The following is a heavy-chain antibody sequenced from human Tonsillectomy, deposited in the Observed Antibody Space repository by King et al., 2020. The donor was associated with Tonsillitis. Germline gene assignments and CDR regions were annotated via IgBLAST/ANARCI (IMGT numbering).Heavy chain of an antibody. CDR3: ARLTTGGTDY. J-gene: IGHJ4*02. V-gene: IGHV4-59*08. D-gene: IGHD3-16*01. CDR1: GGSISSYY. Sequence: VQLQGSGPGLVKPSETLSLTCTVSGGSISSYYWSWIRQPPGKGLEWIGYIYYSGSTNYNPSLKSRVTISVDTSKNQFSLKLSSVTAADTAVYYCARLTTGGTDYWGQGTLVTVSS. CDR2: IYYSGST.